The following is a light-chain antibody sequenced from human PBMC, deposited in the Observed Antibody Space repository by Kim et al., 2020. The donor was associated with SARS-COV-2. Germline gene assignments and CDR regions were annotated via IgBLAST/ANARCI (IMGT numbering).Light chain of an antibody. V-gene: IGKV3-20*01. CDR2: GAS. J-gene: IGKJ1*01. Sequence: DIVLTQSPGTLSLSPGDRATLSCRASQTISSSYLAWYQQKLGQAPRLLIYGASSRATGIPDRFSGSGSGTDFILTISRLESEDFAVYYCQQFGKSTGTFGQGTKVEIK. CDR1: QTISSSY. CDR3: QQFGKSTGT.